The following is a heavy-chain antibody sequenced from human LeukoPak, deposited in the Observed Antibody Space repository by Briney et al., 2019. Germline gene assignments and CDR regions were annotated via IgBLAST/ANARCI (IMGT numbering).Heavy chain of an antibody. CDR3: ARAAGLDY. V-gene: IGHV3-53*01. J-gene: IGHJ4*02. D-gene: IGHD6-13*01. CDR1: GFTFSGYS. CDR2: IYSGGST. Sequence: GGSLRLSCEASGFTFSGYSMNWVRQAPGKGLEWVSVIYSGGSTYYADSVKGRFTISRDNSKNTLYLQMNSLRAEDTAVYYCARAAGLDYWGQGTLVTVSS.